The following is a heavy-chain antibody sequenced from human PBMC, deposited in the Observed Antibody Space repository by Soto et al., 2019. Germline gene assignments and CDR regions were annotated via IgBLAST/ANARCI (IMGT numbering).Heavy chain of an antibody. CDR2: INHSGST. J-gene: IGHJ5*02. Sequence: SETLSLTCAVYGGSLSGYYWSWIRQPPGKGLEWIGEINHSGSTNYNPSLKSRVTISVDTSKNQFSLKLSSVTAADTAVYYCARGALYGSGSYCWFDPWGQGTLVTVSS. CDR1: GGSLSGYY. D-gene: IGHD3-10*01. V-gene: IGHV4-34*01. CDR3: ARGALYGSGSYCWFDP.